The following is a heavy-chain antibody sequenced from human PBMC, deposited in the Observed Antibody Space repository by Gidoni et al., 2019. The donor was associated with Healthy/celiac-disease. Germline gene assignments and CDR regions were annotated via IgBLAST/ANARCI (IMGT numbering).Heavy chain of an antibody. CDR2: MNPNGDNT. Sequence: QVQLVQSGAEVKKPGASVQVSCKASGYTFTSYDINWVRQATGHGLEWMGWMNPNGDNTGYAQQYQGGVTMTGRTSISTAYMELSSLSSEDTAVYYCAGGRRREELLTSWFDPWGQGTLVTVSS. J-gene: IGHJ5*02. D-gene: IGHD1-26*01. CDR1: GYTFTSYD. CDR3: AGGRRREELLTSWFDP. V-gene: IGHV1-8*01.